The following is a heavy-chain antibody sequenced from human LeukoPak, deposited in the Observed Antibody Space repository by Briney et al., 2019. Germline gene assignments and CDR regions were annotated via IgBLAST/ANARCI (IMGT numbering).Heavy chain of an antibody. CDR1: GGSISSGSYY. J-gene: IGHJ5*02. CDR3: ARSSNYYDSSGYLAGWFDP. D-gene: IGHD3-22*01. V-gene: IGHV4-61*02. Sequence: SQTLSLTCTVSGGSISSGSYYWSWIRQPAGKGLEWIGRIYTSGSTNYNPSLKSRVTISVDTSKSQFSLKLSSVTAADTAVYYCARSSNYYDSSGYLAGWFDPWGQGTLVTVSS. CDR2: IYTSGST.